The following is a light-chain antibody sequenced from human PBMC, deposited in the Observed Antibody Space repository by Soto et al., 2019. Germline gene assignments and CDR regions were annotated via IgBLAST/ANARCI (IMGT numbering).Light chain of an antibody. J-gene: IGKJ1*01. CDR2: DAS. CDR1: QSLSTF. V-gene: IGKV3-11*01. Sequence: ELVMTKSPATLSVSPAERATLSCRASQSLSTFSAWYQQKPGQAPSLLLYDASNRATGIPARFSGSGSGTDFTLTISSLEPEDFAVYYCQQCANWPPKWTFGQGTKVDIK. CDR3: QQCANWPPKWT.